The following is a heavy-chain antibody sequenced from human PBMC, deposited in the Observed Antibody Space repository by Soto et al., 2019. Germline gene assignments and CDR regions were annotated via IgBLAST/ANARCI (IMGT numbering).Heavy chain of an antibody. CDR3: AKGYSRSPYCFDP. CDR2: ISGSDDST. Sequence: EVQLLESGGGLVQSGGSLRLSCAATGFTFSSYAMTWVRQAPGKGLEWVSGISGSDDSTYYADSVKGRFTISRDNSKNTLYLQLNSLRAEDTAVYYCAKGYSRSPYCFDPWGQGTLVTVSS. V-gene: IGHV3-23*01. J-gene: IGHJ5*02. D-gene: IGHD6-6*01. CDR1: GFTFSSYA.